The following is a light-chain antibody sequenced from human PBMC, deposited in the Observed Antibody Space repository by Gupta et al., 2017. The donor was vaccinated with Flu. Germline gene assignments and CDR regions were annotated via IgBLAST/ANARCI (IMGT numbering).Light chain of an antibody. CDR3: SSYTSTNTFYV. J-gene: IGLJ1*01. V-gene: IGLV2-14*01. CDR1: SSDVGRSIY. CDR2: DVS. Sequence: QSALTQPASVSGSPGQSITISCTGTSSDVGRSIYVSWYQQHPGKAPKLIIYDVSYRPSGVSSRFSGSKSGNTASLTISGLEAEDETDYYCSSYTSTNTFYVFGTGTKVTVL.